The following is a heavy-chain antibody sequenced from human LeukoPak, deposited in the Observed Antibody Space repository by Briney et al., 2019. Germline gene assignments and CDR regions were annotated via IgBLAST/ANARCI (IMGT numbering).Heavy chain of an antibody. V-gene: IGHV3-74*01. CDR3: VRDMHGPHDY. Sequence: GGSLRLSCAASGFTFSTYWIHWVRQAPGKGLVWVSRINTDGSTTSYADSVKGRFTISRDNAKSTLYLQMNSLRADDTAVYYCVRDMHGPHDYWDQGTLVTVSA. J-gene: IGHJ4*02. CDR1: GFTFSTYW. D-gene: IGHD2-2*01. CDR2: INTDGSTT.